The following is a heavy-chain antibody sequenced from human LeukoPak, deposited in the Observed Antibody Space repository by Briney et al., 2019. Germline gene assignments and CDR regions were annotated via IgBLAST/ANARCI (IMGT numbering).Heavy chain of an antibody. J-gene: IGHJ4*02. CDR1: GGSISSSNW. CDR3: ARDLRTPNYYDSSGYYPR. Sequence: SETLSLTCAVSGGSISSSNWWSWVRQPPGKGLEWIGEIYHSGSTNYNPSLKSRVTISVDKSKNQFSLKLSSVTAADTAVYYCARDLRTPNYYDSSGYYPRWGQGTLVTVSS. V-gene: IGHV4-4*02. D-gene: IGHD3-22*01. CDR2: IYHSGST.